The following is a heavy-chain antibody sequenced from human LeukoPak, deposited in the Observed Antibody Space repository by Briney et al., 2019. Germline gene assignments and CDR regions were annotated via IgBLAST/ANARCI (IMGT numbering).Heavy chain of an antibody. Sequence: GGSLRLSCAASGFTFSSYGMHWVRQAPGKGLEWVAVISYDGSTKYYADSVKGRFTISRDNSKNTLYLQMNSLRAEDTAVYYCAKDRRREGHNFFIYWGQGTLVTVSS. CDR1: GFTFSSYG. V-gene: IGHV3-30*18. CDR3: AKDRRREGHNFFIY. J-gene: IGHJ4*02. D-gene: IGHD5-24*01. CDR2: ISYDGSTK.